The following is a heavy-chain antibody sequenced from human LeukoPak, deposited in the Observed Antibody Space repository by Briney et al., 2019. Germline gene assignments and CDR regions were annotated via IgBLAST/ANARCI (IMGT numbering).Heavy chain of an antibody. Sequence: GGSLRLSCEAARFPFSSYEMHWVRQAPGKGLEWVAAISEDGSKTNYADSVKGRFTISRDNSKNTLFLEMNSLRREDTATYYCATRGLLGDYWGQGTLVSVSS. CDR1: RFPFSSYE. CDR3: ATRGLLGDY. J-gene: IGHJ4*02. CDR2: ISEDGSKT. V-gene: IGHV3-30*03. D-gene: IGHD4-17*01.